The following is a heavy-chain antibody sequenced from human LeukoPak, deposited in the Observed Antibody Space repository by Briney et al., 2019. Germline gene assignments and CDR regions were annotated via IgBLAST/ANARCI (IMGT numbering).Heavy chain of an antibody. D-gene: IGHD3-22*01. CDR1: GFTFSGSA. CDR3: TRRVDSSGYEDRDY. J-gene: IGHJ4*02. V-gene: IGHV3-73*01. Sequence: GGSLRLSCAASGFTFSGSAMHWVRQASGKGLEWVGRIRSKANSYATAYAASVKGRFTISRDDSKNTAYLQMNSLKTEDTAVYYCTRRVDSSGYEDRDYWGQGTLVTVPS. CDR2: IRSKANSYAT.